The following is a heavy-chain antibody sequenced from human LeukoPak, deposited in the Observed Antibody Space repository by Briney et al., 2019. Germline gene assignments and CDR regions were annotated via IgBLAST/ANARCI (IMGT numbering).Heavy chain of an antibody. CDR1: GGSISSYY. D-gene: IGHD5-18*01. CDR3: ARARNRYSYADY. CDR2: IYYSGST. Sequence: PSETLSLTCTVSGGSISSYYWSWIRQPPGKGLEWIGYIYYSGSTNYNPSLKSRVTISVDTSKNQFSLKLSSVTAADTAVYYCARARNRYSYADYWGQGTLVTASS. J-gene: IGHJ4*02. V-gene: IGHV4-59*01.